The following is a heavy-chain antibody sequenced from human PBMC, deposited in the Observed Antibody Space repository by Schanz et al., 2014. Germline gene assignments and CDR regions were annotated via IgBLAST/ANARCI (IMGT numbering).Heavy chain of an antibody. J-gene: IGHJ4*02. CDR3: ARKVVSTIGGYYDN. Sequence: EVQLLESGGGLVEPGGSLRLSCAASGFSFSSYAMGWVRQARGKGLEWVSAMNESHSTIYYADSVRGRFTISRDNAKNTLFLQRNSLRAEATAVYYCARKVVSTIGGYYDNWGQGTLVIVSS. D-gene: IGHD3-16*01. CDR2: MNESHSTI. CDR1: GFSFSSYA. V-gene: IGHV3-23*01.